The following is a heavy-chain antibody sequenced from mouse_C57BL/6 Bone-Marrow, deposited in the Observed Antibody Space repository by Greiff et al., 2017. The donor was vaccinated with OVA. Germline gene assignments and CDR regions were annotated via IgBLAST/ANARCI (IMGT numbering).Heavy chain of an antibody. Sequence: EVQLVESGGGLVQPGGSMKLSCVASGFTFSNYWMNWVRKSPEKGLEWVAQIRLKSDNYATHYAESVKGRFTISRDDSKSSVYLQMNNLRAEDTGIYYCTGWGWFPYYFDYWGQGTTLTVSS. CDR1: GFTFSNYW. V-gene: IGHV6-3*01. D-gene: IGHD2-3*01. CDR2: IRLKSDNYAT. J-gene: IGHJ2*01. CDR3: TGWGWFPYYFDY.